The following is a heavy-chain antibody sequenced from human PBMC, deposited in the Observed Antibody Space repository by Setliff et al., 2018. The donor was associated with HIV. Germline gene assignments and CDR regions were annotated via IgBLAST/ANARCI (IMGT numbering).Heavy chain of an antibody. CDR2: IRYDGSNK. V-gene: IGHV3-30*02. Sequence: GGSLRLSCAASVFTFNNYGMNWVRQAPGKGLEWVAFIRYDGSNKYYADSVKGRFTISRDNSKNTLYLQMNSLRAEDTAVYYCARDLPRPQQLVQDSWFDPWGQGTLVTVS. CDR1: VFTFNNYG. CDR3: ARDLPRPQQLVQDSWFDP. D-gene: IGHD6-13*01. J-gene: IGHJ5*02.